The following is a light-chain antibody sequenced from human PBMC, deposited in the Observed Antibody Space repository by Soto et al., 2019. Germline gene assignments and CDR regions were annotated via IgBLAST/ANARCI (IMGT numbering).Light chain of an antibody. Sequence: DLQMTQSPSSLSASVGDRVTITCRASQSISSYLNWYQQKPGKAPKLLIYAASSLQSGVPYRFSGSGSGTDFTLTISSLQPEDFATYYCQQSYSTPVTFGQGTKVEIK. V-gene: IGKV1-39*01. J-gene: IGKJ1*01. CDR3: QQSYSTPVT. CDR1: QSISSY. CDR2: AAS.